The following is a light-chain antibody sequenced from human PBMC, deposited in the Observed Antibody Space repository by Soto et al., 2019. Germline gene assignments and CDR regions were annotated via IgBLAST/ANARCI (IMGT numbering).Light chain of an antibody. CDR2: GNS. CDR1: SSNIGAGYD. Sequence: QAVLTQPPSASGAPGQRVTISCTGSSSNIGAGYDVHWYQQLPGTAPKLLLYGNSNRPSGVPDRFSGSKSGTSASLAITGLQAEDEAEYYFQSYDSSLSGSVFGGETKLTVL. CDR3: QSYDSSLSGSV. J-gene: IGLJ2*01. V-gene: IGLV1-40*01.